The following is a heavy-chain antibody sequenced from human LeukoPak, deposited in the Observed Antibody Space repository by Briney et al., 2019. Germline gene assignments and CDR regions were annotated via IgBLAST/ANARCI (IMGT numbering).Heavy chain of an antibody. Sequence: GGSLRLSCTASGLTFSTSGFNWVRQAPGKGLEWVASIGPTGPDRYHADSIKGRFTISRDNANNFLYLQMNSLRAEDTAVYYCATGANGRHYDYWGQGTLLTVSS. CDR3: ATGANGRHYDY. CDR1: GLTFSTSG. V-gene: IGHV3-21*06. D-gene: IGHD2-8*01. CDR2: IGPTGPDR. J-gene: IGHJ4*02.